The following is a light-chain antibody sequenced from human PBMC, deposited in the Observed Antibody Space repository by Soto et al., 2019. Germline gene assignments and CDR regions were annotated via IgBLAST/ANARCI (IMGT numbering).Light chain of an antibody. CDR3: QQRTNWPLT. V-gene: IGKV3-11*01. Sequence: EIVLTQSPATLSLSPGERATLSCRASQSVRRYLAWYQQEPGQAPRLLIYDASNRATGIPARFSGSGSGTDFTPTISSLEPEDFAVYHCQQRTNWPLTFGGGTKVEIK. CDR2: DAS. J-gene: IGKJ4*01. CDR1: QSVRRY.